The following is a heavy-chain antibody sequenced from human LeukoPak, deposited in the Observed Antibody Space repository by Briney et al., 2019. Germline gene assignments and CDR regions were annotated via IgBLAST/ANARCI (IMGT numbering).Heavy chain of an antibody. Sequence: GGFLRLSCAASEFTFSSFSMNWVRQAPGKGLEWVSYISSSSYYIYYADSVKGRFTVSRDNAKNSLYLQMNSLRDEDTAVYYCARDQNYAFDMWGQGTMVTVSS. CDR1: EFTFSSFS. CDR2: ISSSSYYI. D-gene: IGHD1-7*01. J-gene: IGHJ3*02. CDR3: ARDQNYAFDM. V-gene: IGHV3-48*02.